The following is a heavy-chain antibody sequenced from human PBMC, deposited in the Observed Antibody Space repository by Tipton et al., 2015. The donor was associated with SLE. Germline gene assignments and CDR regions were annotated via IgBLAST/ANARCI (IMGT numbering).Heavy chain of an antibody. J-gene: IGHJ4*02. CDR3: ASQNGEGYCSGGSCPGD. V-gene: IGHV4-59*12. Sequence: TLSFTCTVSGGSISSYYWSWIRQPPGKGLEWIGHIYYSGSTYYNPSLKSRVTISVDTSKNQFSLKLSSVTAADTAVYYCASQNGEGYCSGGSCPGDWGQGTLVTVSS. CDR2: IYYSGST. CDR1: GGSISSYY. D-gene: IGHD2-15*01.